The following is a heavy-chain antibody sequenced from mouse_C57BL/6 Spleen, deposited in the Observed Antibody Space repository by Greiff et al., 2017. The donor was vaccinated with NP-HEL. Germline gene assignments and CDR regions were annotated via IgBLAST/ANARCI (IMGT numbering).Heavy chain of an antibody. Sequence: VKVVESGPGLVAPSQSLSITCTVSGFSLTSYGVDWVRQPPGKGLEWLGVIWGGGSTNYNSALMSRLSISKDNSKSQVFLKMNSLQTDDTAMYYCAKHGDYYGSSYEWYFDVWGTGTTVTVSS. J-gene: IGHJ1*03. V-gene: IGHV2-9*01. D-gene: IGHD1-1*01. CDR1: GFSLTSYG. CDR3: AKHGDYYGSSYEWYFDV. CDR2: IWGGGST.